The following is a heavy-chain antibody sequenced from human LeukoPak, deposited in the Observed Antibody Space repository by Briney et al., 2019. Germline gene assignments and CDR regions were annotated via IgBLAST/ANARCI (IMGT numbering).Heavy chain of an antibody. CDR1: GFTFDDYA. Sequence: GGSLRLSCAVSGFTFDDYAMHCVRQAPGKGLEWVSGISWNSGSKGYADSVKGRFTISRDNAKNSLYLQMNSLRAEDTALYYCAKSEHYYGMDVWGQGTTVTVSS. CDR2: ISWNSGSK. D-gene: IGHD1-26*01. V-gene: IGHV3-9*01. CDR3: AKSEHYYGMDV. J-gene: IGHJ6*02.